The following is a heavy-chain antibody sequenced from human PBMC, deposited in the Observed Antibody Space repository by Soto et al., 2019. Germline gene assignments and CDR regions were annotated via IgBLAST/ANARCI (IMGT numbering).Heavy chain of an antibody. D-gene: IGHD2-21*01. CDR3: AKEVIGSSLSYFDS. Sequence: QVQLVESGGGVVQPGRSLRLSCAASGFTFSAYAMHWVRQAPGKGLEWVAIIFHDGNNKFYADSVKGRFTVSRDNSKNTLFLQLDSLSAEDTAVYYCAKEVIGSSLSYFDSWGQGTLVTVSS. V-gene: IGHV3-30*18. CDR1: GFTFSAYA. CDR2: IFHDGNNK. J-gene: IGHJ4*02.